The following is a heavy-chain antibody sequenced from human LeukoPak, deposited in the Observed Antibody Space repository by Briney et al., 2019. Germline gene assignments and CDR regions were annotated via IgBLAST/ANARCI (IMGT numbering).Heavy chain of an antibody. J-gene: IGHJ5*02. CDR2: ISSSGSYI. D-gene: IGHD6-13*01. V-gene: IGHV3-21*06. CDR3: ARYPGPRAVGSWFDP. CDR1: GFTFSTST. Sequence: GGSLRLSCAASGFTFSTSTMNWVRQAPGKGLEWVSSISSSGSYIYYADSMRGRFTISRDNAKNSLYFQMSSLSAEDTAVYYCARYPGPRAVGSWFDPWGQGTLVTVSS.